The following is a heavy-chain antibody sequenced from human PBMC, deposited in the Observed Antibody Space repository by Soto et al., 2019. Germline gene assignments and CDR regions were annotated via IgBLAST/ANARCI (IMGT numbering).Heavy chain of an antibody. CDR1: GGSISSSSYY. CDR3: ARPEYYYDSSGYSYNWFDP. V-gene: IGHV4-39*01. Sequence: QLQLQESGPGLVKPSETLSLTCTVSGGSISSSSYYWGWIRQPPGKGLEWIGSIYYSGSTYYNPSLKSRVTISVDTSKNQFSLQLSSVTAADTAVYYCARPEYYYDSSGYSYNWFDPWGQGTLVTVSS. J-gene: IGHJ5*02. CDR2: IYYSGST. D-gene: IGHD3-22*01.